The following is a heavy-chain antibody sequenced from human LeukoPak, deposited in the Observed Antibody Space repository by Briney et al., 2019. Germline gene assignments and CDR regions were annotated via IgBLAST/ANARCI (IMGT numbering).Heavy chain of an antibody. Sequence: GGSLRLSCAASGFTFSSYSMNWVRQDPGKGLEWVSYISSSSSTIYYADSVKGRFTISRDNAKNSLYLQMNSLRAEDTAVYYCARDLSSSSDLWGRGTLVTVSS. D-gene: IGHD6-6*01. CDR3: ARDLSSSSDL. CDR2: ISSSSSTI. CDR1: GFTFSSYS. J-gene: IGHJ2*01. V-gene: IGHV3-48*01.